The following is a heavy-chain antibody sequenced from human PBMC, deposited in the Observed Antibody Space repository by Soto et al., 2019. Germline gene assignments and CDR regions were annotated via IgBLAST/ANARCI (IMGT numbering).Heavy chain of an antibody. Sequence: ASVKVSCKSSGYTFISYSITWVRQAPGQGLEWMGRISAYNGNTNYAQKFQVIVTMTTDTSTSTGYMELRSLRSDDRAVYYCARGAFCGGAPGCRDMDVWGQGNQVTVSS. D-gene: IGHD2-21*01. J-gene: IGHJ6*02. V-gene: IGHV1-18*01. CDR3: ARGAFCGGAPGCRDMDV. CDR1: GYTFISYS. CDR2: ISAYNGNT.